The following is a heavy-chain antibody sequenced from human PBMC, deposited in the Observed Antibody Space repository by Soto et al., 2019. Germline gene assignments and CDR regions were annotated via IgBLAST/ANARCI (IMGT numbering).Heavy chain of an antibody. CDR3: ARDTMATYYDFWSGYPPFPMDV. CDR1: GGSISSSNW. Sequence: SETLSLTCAVSGGSISSSNWWSWVRQPPGKGLEWIGEIYHSGSTNYNPSLKSRVTISVDKSKNQFSLKLSSVTTADTALYYCARDTMATYYDFWSGYPPFPMDVWGQGTTVTVSS. J-gene: IGHJ6*02. D-gene: IGHD3-3*01. V-gene: IGHV4-4*02. CDR2: IYHSGST.